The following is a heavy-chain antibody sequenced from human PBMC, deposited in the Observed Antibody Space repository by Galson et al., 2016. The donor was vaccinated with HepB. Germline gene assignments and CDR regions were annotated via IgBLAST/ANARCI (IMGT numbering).Heavy chain of an antibody. V-gene: IGHV1-2*02. Sequence: SVKVSCKASGYTFIGYYMHWVRQAPGQGLEWMGWINPNSGGTNYAQNFQGRLTMTRDMPITTVNMELDSLTSDDTAVYYCARPVNRVGTGYWGQGTLVTVSS. CDR2: INPNSGGT. CDR3: ARPVNRVGTGY. CDR1: GYTFIGYY. D-gene: IGHD1-1*01. J-gene: IGHJ4*02.